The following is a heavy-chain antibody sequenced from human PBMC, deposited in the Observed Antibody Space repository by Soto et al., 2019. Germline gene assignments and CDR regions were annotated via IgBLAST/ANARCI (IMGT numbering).Heavy chain of an antibody. Sequence: QITLKESGPTLVKPTQTLTLTCTFSGFSLNTRGVGVGWIRQPPGKALEWLARIYWDDDKRYSPSLKSRVTVTKDTSKNQVVLTMTNMDPVDTATYYCVHQYYYDSSGYHFDYWGQGTLVTVSS. CDR1: GFSLNTRGVG. CDR3: VHQYYYDSSGYHFDY. J-gene: IGHJ4*02. CDR2: IYWDDDK. V-gene: IGHV2-5*02. D-gene: IGHD3-22*01.